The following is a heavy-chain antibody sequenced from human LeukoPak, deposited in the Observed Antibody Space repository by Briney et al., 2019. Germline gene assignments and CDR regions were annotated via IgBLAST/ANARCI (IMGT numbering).Heavy chain of an antibody. J-gene: IGHJ6*02. V-gene: IGHV3-53*01. CDR2: IYSGGST. CDR3: ARKWAAAGTSVDYYYGMDV. Sequence: GGSLRLSRAASGFTVSSNYMSWVRQAPGKGLEWVSVIYSGGSTYYADSVKGRFTISRDNSKNTLYLQMNSLRAEDTAVYYCARKWAAAGTSVDYYYGMDVWGQGTTVTVSS. D-gene: IGHD6-13*01. CDR1: GFTVSSNY.